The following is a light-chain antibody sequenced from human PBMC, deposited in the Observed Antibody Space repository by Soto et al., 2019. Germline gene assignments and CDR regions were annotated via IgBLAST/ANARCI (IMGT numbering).Light chain of an antibody. Sequence: QSALTQPRSVSGSPGQSLTISCTGTSSDVGGYNYVSWYQQHPGKLPKLMIYDVTKRPSGVPDRFSGSKSGNTASLTISGLQSEDEADYYCCSHAGSYTYVFGTGTKVTVL. V-gene: IGLV2-11*01. CDR2: DVT. CDR3: CSHAGSYTYV. CDR1: SSDVGGYNY. J-gene: IGLJ1*01.